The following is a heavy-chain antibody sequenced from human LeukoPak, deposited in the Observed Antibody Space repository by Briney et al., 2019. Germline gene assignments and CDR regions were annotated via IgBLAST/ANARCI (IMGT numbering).Heavy chain of an antibody. CDR1: GFTLSSYW. J-gene: IGHJ1*01. V-gene: IGHV3-74*01. Sequence: GGSLRLSCAASGFTLSSYWMHWVRQAPGKGLVWVSRINTDGSSTSYADSVKGRFTISRDNAKNTLYLQMNSLRAEDTAVYYCARAGSTAEYFQHWGQGTLVTVSS. CDR3: ARAGSTAEYFQH. CDR2: INTDGSST.